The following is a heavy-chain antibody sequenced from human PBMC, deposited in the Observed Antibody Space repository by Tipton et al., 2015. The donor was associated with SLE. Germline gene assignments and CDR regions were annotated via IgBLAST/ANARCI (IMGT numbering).Heavy chain of an antibody. CDR1: GGSISSPNYF. D-gene: IGHD3-10*01. CDR3: ARHGLGDQEGYDY. J-gene: IGHJ4*02. V-gene: IGHV4-39*01. Sequence: TLSLTCTVSGGSISSPNYFWGWIRQPPGKGLEWIGTIYYSGSTYYNPSLKSRVTISVDMSKNQFSLKLSSVTAADTAVYYCARHGLGDQEGYDYWGQGTLVTVSS. CDR2: IYYSGST.